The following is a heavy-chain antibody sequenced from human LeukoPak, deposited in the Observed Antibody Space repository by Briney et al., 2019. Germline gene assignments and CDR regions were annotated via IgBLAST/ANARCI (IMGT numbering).Heavy chain of an antibody. Sequence: PGGSLRLSCVASGFSFSRNWMNWVRPAPGKGLEWVAIIKQDGSERYYVDSVKGRFTISRDDAKNSLYLQMNSLRAEDTAVYYCARDGRGSYDFWSGMDLWGQGTTVTVS. J-gene: IGHJ6*02. CDR3: ARDGRGSYDFWSGMDL. D-gene: IGHD3-3*01. V-gene: IGHV3-7*03. CDR2: IKQDGSER. CDR1: GFSFSRNW.